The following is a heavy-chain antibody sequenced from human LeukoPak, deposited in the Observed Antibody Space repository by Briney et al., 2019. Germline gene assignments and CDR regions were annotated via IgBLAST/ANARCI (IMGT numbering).Heavy chain of an antibody. V-gene: IGHV1-3*01. Sequence: ASVKVSCKASGYDFTSYAMHWVRQAPGQRLEWMGWINAGNGNTKYSQKFQDRVTVTRDTSTSTACMELSSLRSEDTAVYYCAKDEKGYYHDTSGYPDAFDIWGQGTMVTVSS. CDR3: AKDEKGYYHDTSGYPDAFDI. J-gene: IGHJ3*02. CDR1: GYDFTSYA. CDR2: INAGNGNT. D-gene: IGHD3-22*01.